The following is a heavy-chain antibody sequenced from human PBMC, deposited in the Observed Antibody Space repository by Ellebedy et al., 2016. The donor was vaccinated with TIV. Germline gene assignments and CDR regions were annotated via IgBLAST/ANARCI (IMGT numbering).Heavy chain of an antibody. CDR1: GFTFSSYD. CDR3: ATGYSSSWYFPSTY. D-gene: IGHD6-13*01. J-gene: IGHJ4*02. Sequence: GGSLRLSCAASGFTFSSYDMHWVRQATGKGLEWVSAIGTAGDTYYPGSVKGRFTISRENAKNSLYLQMNSLRAGDTAVYYCATGYSSSWYFPSTYWGQGTLVTVSS. CDR2: IGTAGDT. V-gene: IGHV3-13*01.